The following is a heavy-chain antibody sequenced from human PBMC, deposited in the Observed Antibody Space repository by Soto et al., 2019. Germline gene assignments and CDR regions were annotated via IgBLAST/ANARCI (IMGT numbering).Heavy chain of an antibody. V-gene: IGHV4-39*01. CDR2: IYYSGST. CDR3: ARQWGYYGSGTYFDY. D-gene: IGHD3-10*01. CDR1: GGSIGSSSYY. J-gene: IGHJ4*02. Sequence: SETLSLTCTVSGGSIGSSSYYCGLIRQPPGKGLEWIGSIYYSGSTYYNPSLKSRVTISVDTSKNQFSLKLSSVTAADTAVYYCARQWGYYGSGTYFDYWGQGTLVTVSS.